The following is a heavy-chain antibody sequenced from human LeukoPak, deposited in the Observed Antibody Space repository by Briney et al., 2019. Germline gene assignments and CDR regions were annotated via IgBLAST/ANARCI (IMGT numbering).Heavy chain of an antibody. V-gene: IGHV4-59*01. CDR2: IYYSGST. CDR1: GGSISPYY. Sequence: SETLSLTCTVSGGSISPYYWSWIRQPPGKGLEWIGYIYYSGSTNYNPSLKSRVTISVDTSKNQFSLKLSSVTAADTAVYYCARGYDSSPDAFDIWGQGTMVTVSS. D-gene: IGHD3-22*01. J-gene: IGHJ3*02. CDR3: ARGYDSSPDAFDI.